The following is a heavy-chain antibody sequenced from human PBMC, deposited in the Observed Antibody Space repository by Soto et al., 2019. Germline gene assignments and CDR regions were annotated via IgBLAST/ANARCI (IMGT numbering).Heavy chain of an antibody. D-gene: IGHD5-12*01. CDR1: GFTFTVYY. CDR3: ARGAGRDGYNFDY. J-gene: IGHJ4*02. CDR2: INANSGGT. Sequence: ASVKVSCKASGFTFTVYYMHWVRQAPGQGLEWMGWINANSGGTNYAQKFQGWVTMTRDTSISTAYMELSRLTSDDTAVYYCARGAGRDGYNFDYWGQGTLVTVSS. V-gene: IGHV1-2*04.